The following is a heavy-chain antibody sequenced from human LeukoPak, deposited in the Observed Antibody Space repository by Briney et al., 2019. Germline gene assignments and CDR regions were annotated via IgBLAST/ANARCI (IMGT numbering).Heavy chain of an antibody. Sequence: SETLSLTCTVSGYSISSGYYWGWIRQPPGKGLEWIGSIYHSGSTYYNPSLKSRVTISVDTSKNHFSLKLTSVTAADTAVYFCARGEDFERYYLAYWGQGTLVTVSS. CDR1: GYSISSGYY. CDR3: ARGEDFERYYLAY. V-gene: IGHV4-38-2*02. CDR2: IYHSGST. D-gene: IGHD3-9*01. J-gene: IGHJ4*02.